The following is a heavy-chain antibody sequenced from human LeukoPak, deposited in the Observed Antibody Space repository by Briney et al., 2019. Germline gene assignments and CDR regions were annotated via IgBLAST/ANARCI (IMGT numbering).Heavy chain of an antibody. CDR3: ARVGDCGRASCYAIDY. D-gene: IGHD2-2*01. J-gene: IGHJ4*02. V-gene: IGHV3-66*01. Sequence: PGGSLRLSCGASGFTVNSNYMAWVRQAPGKGLEWVALIYSGGSTYYTDSVRGRLIISRDISKNTLYLQMNSLRAEDTAVYYCARVGDCGRASCYAIDYWGQGTLVTVSS. CDR2: IYSGGST. CDR1: GFTVNSNY.